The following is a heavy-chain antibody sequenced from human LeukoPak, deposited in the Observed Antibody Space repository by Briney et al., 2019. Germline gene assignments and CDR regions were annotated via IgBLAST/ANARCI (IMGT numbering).Heavy chain of an antibody. CDR3: ARDDDSSLDY. CDR2: ISAYNGNT. V-gene: IGHV1-18*01. CDR1: GYTFTSYG. Sequence: ASVKVSCKASGYTFTSYGISWVRQAPGQGLEWMGWISAYNGNTNYAQKLQGRVTMTTDTSTSTVYLELGSLKSDDTAVYYCARDDDSSLDYWGQGTLVAVSS. D-gene: IGHD3-22*01. J-gene: IGHJ4*02.